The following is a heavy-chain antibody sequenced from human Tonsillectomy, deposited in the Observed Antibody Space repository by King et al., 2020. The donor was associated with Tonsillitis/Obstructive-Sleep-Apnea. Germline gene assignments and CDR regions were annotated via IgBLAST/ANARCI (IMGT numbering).Heavy chain of an antibody. J-gene: IGHJ6*03. D-gene: IGHD3-22*01. CDR1: GFSFSEHK. V-gene: IGHV3-72*01. Sequence: VQLVESGGGLVQPGGSLRLSCAASGFSFSEHKMDWVRQAPGKGLEWVGRIRNKANSYTTEYAASVKGRFTISRDDSKNSLYLQMNSLKTEDTAVYYCARERIVVVITHHYYYMDVWGRGTTVTVSS. CDR2: IRNKANSYTT. CDR3: ARERIVVVITHHYYYMDV.